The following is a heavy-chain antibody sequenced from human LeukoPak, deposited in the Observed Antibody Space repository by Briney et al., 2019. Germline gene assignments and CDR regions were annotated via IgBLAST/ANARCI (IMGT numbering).Heavy chain of an antibody. CDR3: ARPPPMVRGVILWFDP. CDR2: IYHSGST. Sequence: SETLSLTCSVSGYSISSSYFWGWIRQPPGKGLEWIGSIYHSGSTYYNPSLQSRVTISVDTSKNQFSLKLSSVTAADTAVYYCARPPPMVRGVILWFDPWGQGTLVTVSS. V-gene: IGHV4-38-2*02. D-gene: IGHD3-10*01. CDR1: GYSISSSYF. J-gene: IGHJ5*02.